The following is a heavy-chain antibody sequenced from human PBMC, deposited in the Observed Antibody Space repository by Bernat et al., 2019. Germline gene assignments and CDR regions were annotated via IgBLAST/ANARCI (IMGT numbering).Heavy chain of an antibody. Sequence: EVQLVESGGGLVQPGGSLRLSCAASGFTFDIYWMSWVRQAPGKGLEWVANIKQDGSEKHYVDPVKGRFTISRDNGKNLVYLQMNSLRGEDTAVYYCARMGNTYGQYNWFDPWGQGTLVTVAS. CDR1: GFTFDIYW. V-gene: IGHV3-7*01. D-gene: IGHD2-8*01. J-gene: IGHJ5*02. CDR2: IKQDGSEK. CDR3: ARMGNTYGQYNWFDP.